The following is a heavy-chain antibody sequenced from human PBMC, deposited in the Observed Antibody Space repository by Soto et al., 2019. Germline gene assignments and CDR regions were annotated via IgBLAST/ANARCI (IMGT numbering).Heavy chain of an antibody. CDR3: AKEEGSTWYPTDY. J-gene: IGHJ4*02. Sequence: EVQLLESGGGLVQPGGSLRLSCAASGFTFSNYAMTWVRQAPGKGLEWVSVISSIGGSTYYADSVKGRFTISRDNSKNTLYPQMNSLRAEDTAVYYCAKEEGSTWYPTDYWGQGTLVTVSS. D-gene: IGHD6-13*01. V-gene: IGHV3-23*01. CDR2: ISSIGGST. CDR1: GFTFSNYA.